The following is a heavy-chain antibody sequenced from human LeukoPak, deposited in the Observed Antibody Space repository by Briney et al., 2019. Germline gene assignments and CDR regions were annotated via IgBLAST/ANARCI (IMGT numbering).Heavy chain of an antibody. CDR1: GFTFSSYA. CDR2: ISYDGSNK. V-gene: IGHV3-30-3*01. Sequence: GGSLRLSCAASGFTFSSYAMHWVRQAPGKGVEWVAVISYDGSNKYYADSVKGRFTISRDNSKNTLYLQMNSLRAEDTAVYYCRGGGPYYFDYWGQGTLVTVSS. J-gene: IGHJ4*02. CDR3: RGGGPYYFDY. D-gene: IGHD4-23*01.